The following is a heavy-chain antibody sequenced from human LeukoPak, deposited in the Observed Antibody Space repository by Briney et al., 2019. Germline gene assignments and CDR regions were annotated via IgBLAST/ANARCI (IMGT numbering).Heavy chain of an antibody. J-gene: IGHJ1*01. V-gene: IGHV3-23*01. CDR2: ISGSGGST. Sequence: GGSLRLSWAASGFTFSNYAMSWVRQAPGKGLGWVSVISGSGGSTYYADSVEGRFTVSRDNSNTTLYLQMNSLRAEDTAVFYCAKEIYGDPTGGRFQHWGQGTLVTVSS. CDR1: GFTFSNYA. D-gene: IGHD4-17*01. CDR3: AKEIYGDPTGGRFQH.